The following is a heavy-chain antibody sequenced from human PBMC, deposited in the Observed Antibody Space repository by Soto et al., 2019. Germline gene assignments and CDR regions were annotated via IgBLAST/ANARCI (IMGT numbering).Heavy chain of an antibody. V-gene: IGHV1-24*01. D-gene: IGHD6-6*01. J-gene: IGHJ6*02. Sequence: ASVKVSCKVSGYTLTELSMHWVRQAPGKELEWMGGFDPEDGETIYAQKFQGRVTMTEDTSTDTAYMELSSLRSEDTAVYYCATVAARYYGMDVWGQGTTVTVSS. CDR3: ATVAARYYGMDV. CDR1: GYTLTELS. CDR2: FDPEDGET.